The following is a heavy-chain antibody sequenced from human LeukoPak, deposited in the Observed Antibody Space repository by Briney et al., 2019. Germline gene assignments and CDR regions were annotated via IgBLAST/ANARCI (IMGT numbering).Heavy chain of an antibody. CDR3: ARAEQWLVQPVDY. Sequence: ASVKVSCKASGYTFTTYGITWVRQAPGQGLEWMGWISTYNGNTNYAQKLQGRVTMTTDTSTNTVYMELRSLRSDDTAVYYCARAEQWLVQPVDYWGQGTLVTVSS. V-gene: IGHV1-18*01. D-gene: IGHD6-19*01. CDR1: GYTFTTYG. CDR2: ISTYNGNT. J-gene: IGHJ4*02.